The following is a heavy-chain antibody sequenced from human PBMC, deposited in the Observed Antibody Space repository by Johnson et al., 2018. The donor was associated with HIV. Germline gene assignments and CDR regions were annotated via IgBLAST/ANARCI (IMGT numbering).Heavy chain of an antibody. J-gene: IGHJ3*01. CDR1: AFTFSTSA. CDR2: ISFDGSDN. CDR3: AKDRRQGGSNPDAFDL. Sequence: QVQVLEPGGGVVQPGRSLRLSCASSAFTFSTSAMHWVRQVPGKVLEWVALISFDGSDNYDADFVKGRFTVSRDNSKNTMYLEMNSLRSEDTAVYYCAKDRRQGGSNPDAFDLWGQGTMVTVSS. V-gene: IGHV3-30*04. D-gene: IGHD1-26*01.